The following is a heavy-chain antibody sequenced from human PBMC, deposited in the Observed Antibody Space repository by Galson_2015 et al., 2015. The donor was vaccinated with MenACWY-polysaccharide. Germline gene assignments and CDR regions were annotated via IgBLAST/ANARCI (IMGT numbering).Heavy chain of an antibody. CDR1: GDSVSSHSAA. Sequence: GAISGDSVSSHSAAWNWIRQSPSRGLEWLGRTYYRSKWYNDYAVSVKSRITINPDTSKNQFSLQLNSVTPEDTAVYYCAREVNYYGSNYYGMDVWGQGTTVTVSS. J-gene: IGHJ6*02. V-gene: IGHV6-1*01. D-gene: IGHD3-10*01. CDR3: AREVNYYGSNYYGMDV. CDR2: TYYRSKWYN.